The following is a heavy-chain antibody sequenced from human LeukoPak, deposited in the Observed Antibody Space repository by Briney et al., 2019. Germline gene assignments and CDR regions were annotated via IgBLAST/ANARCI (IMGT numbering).Heavy chain of an antibody. Sequence: PGGSLRLSCAASGFDFSTYAMSWVRQAPGKGLEWVSGISGSGDTTYYADSVKGRFTISRDNSKNTLYLQMNSLRAEDTAVYYCAREGYISGYLGGLDYWGQGTLVTVSS. CDR2: ISGSGDTT. D-gene: IGHD3-22*01. CDR3: AREGYISGYLGGLDY. V-gene: IGHV3-23*01. J-gene: IGHJ4*02. CDR1: GFDFSTYA.